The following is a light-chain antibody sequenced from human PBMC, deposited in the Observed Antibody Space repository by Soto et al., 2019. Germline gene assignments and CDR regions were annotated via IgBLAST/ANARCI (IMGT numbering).Light chain of an antibody. CDR3: GTWDSSLSAPV. CDR1: SSNIGNNY. V-gene: IGLV1-51*01. CDR2: DNY. J-gene: IGLJ3*02. Sequence: QSVLTQPPSVSAAPGQKVTISCSGGSSNIGNNYVAWYQQLPGTAPKLLMYDNYKRPSGTPDRFSGSKSGTSATLDITGLQTGDEADYYCGTWDSSLSAPVFGGGTKVTVL.